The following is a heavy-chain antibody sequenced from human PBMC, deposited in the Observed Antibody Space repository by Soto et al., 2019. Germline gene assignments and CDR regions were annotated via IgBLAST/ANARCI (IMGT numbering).Heavy chain of an antibody. D-gene: IGHD2-2*01. CDR2: IYYSGST. V-gene: IGHV4-39*01. J-gene: IGHJ6*02. CDR1: GGSISGSSYY. Sequence: PSETLSLTCTVSGGSISGSSYYWGWIRQPPGKGLEWIGSIYYSGSTYYNPSLKSRVTISVDTSKNQFSLKLSSVTAADTAVYYCARLVGYCSSTSCPAGDYYYYGMDVWGQGTTVTVSS. CDR3: ARLVGYCSSTSCPAGDYYYYGMDV.